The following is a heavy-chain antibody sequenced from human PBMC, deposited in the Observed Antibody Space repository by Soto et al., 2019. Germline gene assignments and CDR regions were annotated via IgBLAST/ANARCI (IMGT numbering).Heavy chain of an antibody. Sequence: QVPLVQSGAEVKKPGASVKVSCKASGYTFTSYGISWVRQAPGQGLEWMGWISAYNGNTNYAQKLQGRVTMTTDTSTSTAYMELRSLRSDDTAVYYCARGWPYYYESSGYSKYYGMDVWGQGTTVTVSS. CDR2: ISAYNGNT. J-gene: IGHJ6*02. CDR3: ARGWPYYYESSGYSKYYGMDV. D-gene: IGHD3-22*01. CDR1: GYTFTSYG. V-gene: IGHV1-18*01.